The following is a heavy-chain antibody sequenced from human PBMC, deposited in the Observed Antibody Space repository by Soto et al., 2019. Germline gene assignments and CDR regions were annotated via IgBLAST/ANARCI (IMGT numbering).Heavy chain of an antibody. D-gene: IGHD2-15*01. CDR1: GFTFSSYW. V-gene: IGHV3-7*01. J-gene: IGHJ4*02. CDR3: ARNRDVLDY. Sequence: GGSLRLSCAASGFTFSSYWMSWVRQAPGKGLEWVANMKQDGSEKYYVDSMKGRFTISRDNAENSLYLQMNSLRAEDTAVYYCARNRDVLDYWGQGTLVTVSS. CDR2: MKQDGSEK.